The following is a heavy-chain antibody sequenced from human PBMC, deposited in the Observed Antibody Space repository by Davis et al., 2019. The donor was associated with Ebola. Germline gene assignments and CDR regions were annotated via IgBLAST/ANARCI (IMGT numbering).Heavy chain of an antibody. Sequence: GESLKISCAASGFTFSSYSMNWVRQAPGKGLEWVSSISSSSSYIYYADSVKGRFTISRDNAKNSLYLQMNSLRAEDTAVYYCARDIVGIAVARGDFDYWGQGTLVTVSS. CDR2: ISSSSSYI. D-gene: IGHD6-19*01. CDR1: GFTFSSYS. V-gene: IGHV3-21*01. J-gene: IGHJ4*02. CDR3: ARDIVGIAVARGDFDY.